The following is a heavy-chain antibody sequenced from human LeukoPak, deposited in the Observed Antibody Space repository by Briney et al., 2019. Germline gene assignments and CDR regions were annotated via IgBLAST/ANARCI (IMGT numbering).Heavy chain of an antibody. D-gene: IGHD3-10*01. CDR1: GGSFSGYY. Sequence: AETLSLTCAVYGGSFSGYYGSWIRQPTGKGLEWIGEINHSGSNNYNPSLKSRVTISVDTSKNQFSLKLSSVTAADTAVYYCARALWFGGWFDAFDIWGQGTMVTVSS. CDR2: INHSGSN. V-gene: IGHV4-34*01. J-gene: IGHJ3*02. CDR3: ARALWFGGWFDAFDI.